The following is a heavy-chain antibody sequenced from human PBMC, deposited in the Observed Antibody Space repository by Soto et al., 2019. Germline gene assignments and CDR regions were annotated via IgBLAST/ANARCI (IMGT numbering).Heavy chain of an antibody. J-gene: IGHJ3*02. V-gene: IGHV4-30-4*01. CDR1: GGSISSGDYY. D-gene: IGHD3-3*01. Sequence: QVQLQESGPGLVKSSQTLSLTCTVSGGSISSGDYYWSWIRQPPGKGLEWIGYIYYSGSTYYNPSLKSRVTISVDTSKNQFSLKLSSVTAADTAVYYCARDFKYYDFWSGFDIWGQGTMVTVSS. CDR3: ARDFKYYDFWSGFDI. CDR2: IYYSGST.